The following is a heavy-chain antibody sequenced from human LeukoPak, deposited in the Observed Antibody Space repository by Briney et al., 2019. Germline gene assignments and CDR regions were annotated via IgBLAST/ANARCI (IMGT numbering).Heavy chain of an antibody. CDR2: ISTGGRAI. Sequence: SGGPLRLSCTASGFTFSNYNMNWVRQAPGKGLEWVSYISTGGRAIFYADSVKGRFTISRDNAKNSLFLRMNSLRDEDTAVYYCARVPLYDRSGYYFDYWGLGTLVTVSS. CDR1: GFTFSNYN. J-gene: IGHJ4*02. CDR3: ARVPLYDRSGYYFDY. V-gene: IGHV3-48*02. D-gene: IGHD3-22*01.